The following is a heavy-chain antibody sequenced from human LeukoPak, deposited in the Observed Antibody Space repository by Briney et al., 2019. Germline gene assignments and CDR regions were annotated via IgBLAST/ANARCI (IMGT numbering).Heavy chain of an antibody. CDR3: ARGDYYDSSGYDY. Sequence: PSETLSLTCAVYGGSFSGYHWSWIRQPPGKGLEWIGEINHSGSTNYNPSLKSRVTISVDTSKNQFSLKLSSVTAADTAVYYCARGDYYDSSGYDYWGQGTLVTVSS. J-gene: IGHJ4*02. CDR2: INHSGST. D-gene: IGHD3-22*01. CDR1: GGSFSGYH. V-gene: IGHV4-34*01.